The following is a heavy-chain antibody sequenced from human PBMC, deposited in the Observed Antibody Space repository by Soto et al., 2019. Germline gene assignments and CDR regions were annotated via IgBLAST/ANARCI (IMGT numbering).Heavy chain of an antibody. CDR1: GGSISSSNW. Sequence: QVQLQESGPGLVKPSGTLSLTCAVSGGSISSSNWWSWVRQPPGKGLEWIGEIYHSGSTNYNPSLKRRVTISVDTSKNPFSLKLSSVTAADTAVYYCARLLGNDAFDIWGQGTMVTVSS. CDR3: ARLLGNDAFDI. J-gene: IGHJ3*02. V-gene: IGHV4-4*02. D-gene: IGHD3-10*01. CDR2: IYHSGST.